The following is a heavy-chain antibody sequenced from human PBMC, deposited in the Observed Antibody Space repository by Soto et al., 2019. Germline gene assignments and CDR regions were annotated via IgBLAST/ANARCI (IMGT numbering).Heavy chain of an antibody. D-gene: IGHD2-2*01. J-gene: IGHJ6*03. V-gene: IGHV3-21*01. Sequence: GGSLRLSCAASGVTFCSYSMNWVRQAPGKGLEWVSSISSSSSYIYYADSVKGRFTISRDNAKNSLYLQMNSLRAEDTAVYYCARDADIVVVPAYYYYYMDVWGKGTTVTVSS. CDR2: ISSSSSYI. CDR3: ARDADIVVVPAYYYYYMDV. CDR1: GVTFCSYS.